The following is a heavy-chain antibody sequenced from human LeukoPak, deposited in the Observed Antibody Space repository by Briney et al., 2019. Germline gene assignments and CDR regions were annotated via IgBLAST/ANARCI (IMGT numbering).Heavy chain of an antibody. CDR2: ISYDGSNK. V-gene: IGHV3-30-3*01. CDR1: GFTFSSYA. Sequence: GXSLRLSCAASGFTFSSYAMHWVRQAPGKGLEWVAVISYDGSNKYYADSVKGRFTISRDNSKNTLYLQMNSLRAEDTAVYYCATPVQKEVVVVAANDYWGQGTLVTVSS. D-gene: IGHD2-15*01. J-gene: IGHJ4*02. CDR3: ATPVQKEVVVVAANDY.